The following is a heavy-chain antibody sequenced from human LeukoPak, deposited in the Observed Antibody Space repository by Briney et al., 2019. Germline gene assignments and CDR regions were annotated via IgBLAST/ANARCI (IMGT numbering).Heavy chain of an antibody. D-gene: IGHD5-18*01. CDR1: GFTFSSYA. Sequence: GGSLRLSCAASGFTFSSYAMTWVRQAPGKGLEWVSAISGSGGSTQYADSVKSRFTISRDNSKNTLYLQMNSLRAEDTAVYYCAKDFQDGYRIFDYWGQGTLVTVSS. V-gene: IGHV3-23*01. CDR3: AKDFQDGYRIFDY. CDR2: ISGSGGST. J-gene: IGHJ4*02.